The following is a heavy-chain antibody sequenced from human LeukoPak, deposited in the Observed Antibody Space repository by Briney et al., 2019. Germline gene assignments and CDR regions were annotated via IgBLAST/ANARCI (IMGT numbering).Heavy chain of an antibody. D-gene: IGHD5-24*01. CDR3: ARDSGYNVNDHDVNACDI. CDR2: IYYSVST. Sequence: SETLSLTCTVSGASISSTNNFWGWIRQTPGKGLEWIATIYYSVSTYYNPSLKSRLSISVDTSKNQFSLKLSSVTAADTALYYCARDSGYNVNDHDVNACDIWGQGTMVTISS. J-gene: IGHJ3*02. V-gene: IGHV4-39*07. CDR1: GASISSTNNF.